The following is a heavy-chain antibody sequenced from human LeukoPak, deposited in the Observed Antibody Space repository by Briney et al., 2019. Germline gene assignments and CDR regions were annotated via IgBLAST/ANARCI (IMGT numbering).Heavy chain of an antibody. V-gene: IGHV3-48*03. J-gene: IGHJ4*02. CDR2: ISRSGGTL. Sequence: GGSLRLSCAASGFTFSSFEMNWVRLAPGKGLEWVSYISRSGGTLYYADSVKGRFTISRDNTKNLLYVQMNSLRAEDTAVYYCAKGPNSHFDYWGQGTLVTVSS. CDR3: AKGPNSHFDY. CDR1: GFTFSSFE.